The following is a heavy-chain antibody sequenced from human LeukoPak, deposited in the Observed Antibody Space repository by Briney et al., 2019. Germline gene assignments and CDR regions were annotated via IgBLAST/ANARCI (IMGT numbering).Heavy chain of an antibody. Sequence: SETLSLTCAVYGGSFSGYYWSWIRQPPGKGLEWIGEINHSGSTNYNPSLKSRVTISVDTSKNQSSLKLSSVTAADTAVYYCARKYYYDSSGYSNWFDPWGQGTLVTVSS. D-gene: IGHD3-22*01. J-gene: IGHJ5*02. CDR2: INHSGST. CDR3: ARKYYYDSSGYSNWFDP. CDR1: GGSFSGYY. V-gene: IGHV4-34*01.